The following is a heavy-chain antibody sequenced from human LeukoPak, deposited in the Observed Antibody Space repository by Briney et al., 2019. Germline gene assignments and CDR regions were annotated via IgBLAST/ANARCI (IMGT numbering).Heavy chain of an antibody. V-gene: IGHV4-34*01. J-gene: IGHJ1*01. D-gene: IGHD3-16*02. CDR1: GGSFSGYY. CDR3: ARSGYVWGSYRPAHFQH. CDR2: INHSGGT. Sequence: KPSETLSLTCAVYGGSFSGYYWSWIRQPPGKGLEWIGEINHSGGTNYNPSLKSRVTISVDTSKNQFSLKLSSVTAADTAVYYCARSGYVWGSYRPAHFQHWGQGTLVTVSS.